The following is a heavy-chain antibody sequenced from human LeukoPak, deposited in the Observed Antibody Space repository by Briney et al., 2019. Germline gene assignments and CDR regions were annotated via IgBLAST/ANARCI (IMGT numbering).Heavy chain of an antibody. Sequence: GGSLRLSCAASGFTFSSYWMSWVRQAPGKGLEWVANIKQDGSEKYYVDSVKGRFTISRDNAKNSLYLQMNSLRAEDTAVYYCARGVWFGELLSALDYWGQGTLVTVSS. CDR1: GFTFSSYW. D-gene: IGHD3-10*01. J-gene: IGHJ4*02. V-gene: IGHV3-7*01. CDR2: IKQDGSEK. CDR3: ARGVWFGELLSALDY.